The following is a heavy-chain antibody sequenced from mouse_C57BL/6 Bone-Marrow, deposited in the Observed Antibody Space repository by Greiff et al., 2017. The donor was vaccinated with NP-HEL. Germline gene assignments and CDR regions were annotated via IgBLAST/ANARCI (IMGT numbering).Heavy chain of an antibody. J-gene: IGHJ3*01. CDR1: GYAFTNYL. CDR3: ASYYYGSSYGFAY. V-gene: IGHV1-54*01. D-gene: IGHD1-1*01. Sequence: QVQLKQSGAELVRPGTSVKVSCKASGYAFTNYLIEWVKQRPGQGLEWIGVINPGSGGTNYNEKFKGKATLTADKSSSTAYMQLSSLTSEDSAVYFCASYYYGSSYGFAYWGQGTLVTVSA. CDR2: INPGSGGT.